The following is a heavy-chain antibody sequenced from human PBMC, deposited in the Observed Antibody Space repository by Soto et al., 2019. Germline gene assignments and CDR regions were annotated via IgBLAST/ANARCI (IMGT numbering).Heavy chain of an antibody. CDR1: GGSISSYY. Sequence: SETLSLTCTVSGGSISSYYWSWIRQPPGKGREWIGEINHSGSTNYNPSLKSRVTISVDTSKNQFSLKLSSVTAADTAVYYCARAAAIYYYYYGMDVWGQGTTVTVSS. V-gene: IGHV4-59*12. CDR2: INHSGST. J-gene: IGHJ6*02. CDR3: ARAAAIYYYYYGMDV.